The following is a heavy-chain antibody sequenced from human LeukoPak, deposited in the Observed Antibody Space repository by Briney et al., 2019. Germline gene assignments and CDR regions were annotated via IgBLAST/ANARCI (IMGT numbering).Heavy chain of an antibody. J-gene: IGHJ4*02. D-gene: IGHD3-22*01. Sequence: GGSLRLSCAASGFTFDDYAMHWVRQSPGKGLEWVSGISWNSDKIGYADSVKGRFTISRDSAKNSLYLQMNSLRVEDTAVYYCARDPNPDSSGYYSWGQGTLVTVSS. CDR3: ARDPNPDSSGYYS. CDR1: GFTFDDYA. CDR2: ISWNSDKI. V-gene: IGHV3-9*01.